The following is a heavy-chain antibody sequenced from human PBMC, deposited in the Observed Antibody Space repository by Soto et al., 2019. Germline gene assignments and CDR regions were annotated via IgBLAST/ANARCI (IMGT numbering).Heavy chain of an antibody. CDR2: IKQDGSEK. J-gene: IGHJ4*02. CDR1: GFTFSSYW. CDR3: ARASGGSSIGNFDY. V-gene: IGHV3-7*01. D-gene: IGHD6-6*01. Sequence: EVQLVESGGGLVQPGGSLRLSCAASGFTFSSYWMSWVRQAPGKGLEWVANIKQDGSEKYYVDSVKGRFTISRDNAKNSLYLQMNSLRAEDTAVYYCARASGGSSIGNFDYWGQGTLVTVSS.